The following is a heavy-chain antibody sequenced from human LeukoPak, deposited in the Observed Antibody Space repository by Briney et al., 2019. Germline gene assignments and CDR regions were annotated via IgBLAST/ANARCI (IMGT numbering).Heavy chain of an antibody. J-gene: IGHJ3*02. V-gene: IGHV4-39*01. D-gene: IGHD1-14*01. Sequence: SETLSLTCTVSGGSLSSSDYYWGWIRQPPGKGLEWIGSIYYSGTTYYNPSLKSRVTISVDTSKKQFSLKLRSVTAADTAVYCCARHEWGITNAFDIWGQGTMVTVSS. CDR3: ARHEWGITNAFDI. CDR1: GGSLSSSDYY. CDR2: IYYSGTT.